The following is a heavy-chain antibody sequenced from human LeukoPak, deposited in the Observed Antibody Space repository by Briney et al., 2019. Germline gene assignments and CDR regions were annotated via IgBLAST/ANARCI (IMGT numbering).Heavy chain of an antibody. Sequence: SETLSLTCTVSGGSIRTSNYYWSWIRQPPGKGLEWIGEINHSGSTNYNPSLKSRVTISVDTSKNQFSLKLSSVTAADTAVYYCARGDSSGYRYWGQGTLVTVSS. CDR3: ARGDSSGYRY. D-gene: IGHD3-22*01. CDR1: GGSIRTSNYY. J-gene: IGHJ4*02. V-gene: IGHV4-39*07. CDR2: INHSGST.